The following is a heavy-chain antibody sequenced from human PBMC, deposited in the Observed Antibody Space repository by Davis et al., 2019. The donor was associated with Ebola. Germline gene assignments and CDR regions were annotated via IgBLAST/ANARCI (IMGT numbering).Heavy chain of an antibody. J-gene: IGHJ6*02. CDR2: IKSKTDGGTT. CDR1: GFTFSNAW. V-gene: IGHV3-15*01. Sequence: GGSLRLSCAASGFTFSNAWMSWVRQAPGKGLEWAGRIKSKTDGGTTDYAAPVKGRFTISRDDSKNTLYLQMNSLKTEDTAVYYCTPDLKGTIYYYYYGMDVWGQGTTVTVSS. D-gene: IGHD3-10*01. CDR3: TPDLKGTIYYYYYGMDV.